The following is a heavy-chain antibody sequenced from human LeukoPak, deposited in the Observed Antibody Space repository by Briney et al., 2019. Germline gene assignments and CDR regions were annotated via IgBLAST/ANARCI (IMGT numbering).Heavy chain of an antibody. Sequence: GGSLRLSCAVSGFTVGGNYMSWVCQAPGKGLEWVSLIYSGGTTYYADSVKGRFTISRDNSKNTLYLQMNSLRAEDTAVYYCARRAGGYSHPYDYWGQGILVTVSS. CDR3: ARRAGGYSHPYDY. D-gene: IGHD4-23*01. V-gene: IGHV3-53*01. CDR2: IYSGGTT. CDR1: GFTVGGNY. J-gene: IGHJ4*02.